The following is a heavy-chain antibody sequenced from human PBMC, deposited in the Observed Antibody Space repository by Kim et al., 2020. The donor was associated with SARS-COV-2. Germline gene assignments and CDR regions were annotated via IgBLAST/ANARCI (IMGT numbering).Heavy chain of an antibody. V-gene: IGHV1-69*13. CDR1: GGTFSSYA. CDR3: ARKRIAARGDYFDY. Sequence: SVNVSCKASGGTFSSYAISWVRQAPGQGLEWMGGIIPIFGTANYAQKFQGRVTITADESTSTAYMELSSLRSEDTAVYYCARKRIAARGDYFDYWGQGTLVTVSS. J-gene: IGHJ4*02. D-gene: IGHD6-6*01. CDR2: IIPIFGTA.